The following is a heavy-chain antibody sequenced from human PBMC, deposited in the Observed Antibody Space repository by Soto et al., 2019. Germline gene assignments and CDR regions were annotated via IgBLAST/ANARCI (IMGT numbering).Heavy chain of an antibody. V-gene: IGHV4-59*01. CDR3: ARTWFGELFSWFDP. D-gene: IGHD3-10*01. Sequence: ASETLSLTCTVSGGSISSYYWSWIRQPPGKGLEWIGYIYYSGSTNYNPSLKSRVTISVDTSKNQFSLKLSSVTAADTAAYYCARTWFGELFSWFDPWGQGTLVTVSS. CDR2: IYYSGST. CDR1: GGSISSYY. J-gene: IGHJ5*02.